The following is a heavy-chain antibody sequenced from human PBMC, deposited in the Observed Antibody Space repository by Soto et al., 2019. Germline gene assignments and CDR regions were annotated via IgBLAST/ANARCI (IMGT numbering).Heavy chain of an antibody. Sequence: SETLSLTCAVYGGSFSGYYWSWIRQPPGKGLEWIGEINHSGSTNYNPSLKSRVTISVDTSKNQFSLKLGSVTAADTAVYYCARGPLKLRRDGYNYIDYWGQGTLVTVSS. CDR3: ARGPLKLRRDGYNYIDY. V-gene: IGHV4-34*01. J-gene: IGHJ4*02. CDR1: GGSFSGYY. CDR2: INHSGST. D-gene: IGHD5-12*01.